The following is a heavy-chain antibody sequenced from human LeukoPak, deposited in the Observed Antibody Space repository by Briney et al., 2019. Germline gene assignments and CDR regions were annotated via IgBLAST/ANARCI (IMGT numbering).Heavy chain of an antibody. Sequence: SETLSLTCAVYGGSFSGYYWSWIRQPPGKGLEWIGEINHSGSTNYNPSLKSRVTISVDTSKNQFSLKLSSVTAADTAVYYCARGRSRGYSCGYSSWGQGTLVTVSS. J-gene: IGHJ4*02. CDR2: INHSGST. CDR3: ARGRSRGYSCGYSS. CDR1: GGSFSGYY. D-gene: IGHD5-18*01. V-gene: IGHV4-34*01.